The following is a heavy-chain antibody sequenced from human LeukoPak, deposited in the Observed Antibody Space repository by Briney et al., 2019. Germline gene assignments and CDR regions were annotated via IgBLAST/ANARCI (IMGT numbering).Heavy chain of an antibody. CDR1: GYSISIGYY. J-gene: IGHJ4*02. CDR3: ARAVSRSYYNGDYFDY. Sequence: SETLSLTCAVSGYSISIGYYWGWIRQPPGKGLEWIGSSYRSGSTYYKPSLKSRVTISVDTSKNQFSLKLSSVTAADTAVYYCARAVSRSYYNGDYFDYWGQGTLVTVSS. D-gene: IGHD3-10*01. V-gene: IGHV4-38-2*01. CDR2: SYRSGST.